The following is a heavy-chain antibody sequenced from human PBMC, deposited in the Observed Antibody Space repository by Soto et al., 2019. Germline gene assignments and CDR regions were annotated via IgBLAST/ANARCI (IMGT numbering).Heavy chain of an antibody. V-gene: IGHV4-30-2*01. CDR2: IYHRGST. J-gene: IGHJ4*02. CDR3: ASYDWGSLCYLDY. Sequence: SETLSIACSVSGCSISRGGYSWSWIRPPPGEGLEWIGYIYHRGSTYYTPSLKSRVTISVDRSNNQVSLKLSSVTAADTAVYYCASYDWGSLCYLDYWGQGTLVIVSS. CDR1: GCSISRGGYS. D-gene: IGHD7-27*01.